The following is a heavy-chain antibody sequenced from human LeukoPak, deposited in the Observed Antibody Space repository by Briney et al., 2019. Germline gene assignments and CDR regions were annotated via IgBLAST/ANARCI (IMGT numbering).Heavy chain of an antibody. J-gene: IGHJ4*02. CDR3: AGKNWGAFDF. CDR2: IYPGDSHS. Sequence: GEALQISCKGSGYTFTRDWIAWVRPMPGKGIELMGIIYPGDSHSIYSPSFQGQVTISADKSINTAYLQWRSLKASDTAMYYCAGKNWGAFDFWGQGTLDTVSS. V-gene: IGHV5-51*01. CDR1: GYTFTRDW. D-gene: IGHD7-27*01.